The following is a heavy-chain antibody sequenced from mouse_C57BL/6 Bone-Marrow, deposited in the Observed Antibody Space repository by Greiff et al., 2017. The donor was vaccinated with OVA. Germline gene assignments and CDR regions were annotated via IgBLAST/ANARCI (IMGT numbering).Heavy chain of an antibody. CDR3: ARENYGSSYAMDD. J-gene: IGHJ4*01. D-gene: IGHD1-1*01. Sequence: VQLQQPGAELVKPGASVKMSCKASGYTFTSYWITWVKQRPGQGLEWIGDIYPGSGSTNYNEKFKSKATLTVDTSSSTAYMQLSSLTSEDSAVYYCARENYGSSYAMDDWGQGTSVTVSS. CDR1: GYTFTSYW. CDR2: IYPGSGST. V-gene: IGHV1-55*01.